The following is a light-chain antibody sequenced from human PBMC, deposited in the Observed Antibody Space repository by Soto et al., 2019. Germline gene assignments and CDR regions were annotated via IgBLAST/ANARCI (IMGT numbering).Light chain of an antibody. V-gene: IGKV3-15*01. CDR3: QQFNIWPRT. Sequence: EIVITQSPATLSVSPGERATLSCRASQSVGSSLAWYQQKPGQAPRLLIYGASTRATGIPARFSGSGSGTEFTLTISXLLSEDFAVYYCQQFNIWPRTFGQGTKV. CDR1: QSVGSS. CDR2: GAS. J-gene: IGKJ1*01.